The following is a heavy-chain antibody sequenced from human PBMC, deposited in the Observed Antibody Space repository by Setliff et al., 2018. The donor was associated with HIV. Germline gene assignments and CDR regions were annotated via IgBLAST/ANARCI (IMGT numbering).Heavy chain of an antibody. Sequence: SETLSLTCTVSGGSISSGSYYWSWIRQPPGKGLEWIGTIYRSGRTYYNPSLKSRVTISVDTSKNQFSLKLTSVTAADTAVYYCARLDYDILTDYQREFDYWGQGTLVTVSS. J-gene: IGHJ4*02. CDR1: GGSISSGSYY. V-gene: IGHV4-39*07. CDR3: ARLDYDILTDYQREFDY. CDR2: IYRSGRT. D-gene: IGHD3-9*01.